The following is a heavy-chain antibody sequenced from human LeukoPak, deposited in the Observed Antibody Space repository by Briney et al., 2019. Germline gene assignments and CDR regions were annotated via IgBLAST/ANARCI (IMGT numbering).Heavy chain of an antibody. CDR1: GGTFSSYA. J-gene: IGHJ5*02. CDR3: ARGGYCSSTSCLRFDP. CDR2: IIPIFGTA. Sequence: GSSVKVSCKASGGTFSSYAISWVRQAPGQGLEWMGGIIPIFGTANYAQKFQGRVTITADESTSTAYMELSSLRSEDTAVYYCARGGYCSSTSCLRFDPWGQGTLVTVSS. D-gene: IGHD2-2*01. V-gene: IGHV1-69*01.